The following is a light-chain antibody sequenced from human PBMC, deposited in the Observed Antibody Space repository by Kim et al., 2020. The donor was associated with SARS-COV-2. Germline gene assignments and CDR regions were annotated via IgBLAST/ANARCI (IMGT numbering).Light chain of an antibody. CDR1: DIQYDI. CDR3: QVWDSSSDHQV. Sequence: PGSTPMNTYTGNDIQYDILYSYQQTPSQASVLVIYHDTDRPSGIPARFSVSKSGKTATLTISRVEAGDEADYYCQVWDSSSDHQVFGSGTKVTVL. J-gene: IGLJ1*01. V-gene: IGLV3-21*04. CDR2: HDT.